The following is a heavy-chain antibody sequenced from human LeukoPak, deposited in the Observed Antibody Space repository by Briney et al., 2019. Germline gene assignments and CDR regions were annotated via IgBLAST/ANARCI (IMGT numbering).Heavy chain of an antibody. J-gene: IGHJ4*02. Sequence: GGSLRLSCAASGFTFSTYWMSWVRQAPGKGLEWVASINQDGNEKYYVESVKGRFTVSRDNAKNSLYLQMNSLRDEDTAVYYCARDDVIEGAGTGVFDYWGQGTLVTVSS. CDR2: INQDGNEK. CDR3: ARDDVIEGAGTGVFDY. D-gene: IGHD6-13*01. V-gene: IGHV3-7*01. CDR1: GFTFSTYW.